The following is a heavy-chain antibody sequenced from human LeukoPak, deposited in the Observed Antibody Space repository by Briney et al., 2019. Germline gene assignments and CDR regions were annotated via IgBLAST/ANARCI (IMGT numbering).Heavy chain of an antibody. J-gene: IGHJ4*02. V-gene: IGHV3-66*02. CDR2: IYSDGST. CDR3: ASGGPVTPLDY. CDR1: GFTVSSNY. Sequence: GGSLRLSCAASGFTVSSNYVSWVRQAPGKGLEWVSVIYSDGSTYYADSVKGRFTISRDNSKNTLYLQMNSLRAEDTAVYYCASGGPVTPLDYWGQGTLVTVSS. D-gene: IGHD4-23*01.